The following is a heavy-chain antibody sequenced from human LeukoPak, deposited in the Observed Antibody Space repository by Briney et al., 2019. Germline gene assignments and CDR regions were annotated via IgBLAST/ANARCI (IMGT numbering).Heavy chain of an antibody. V-gene: IGHV3-23*01. J-gene: IGHJ3*02. CDR1: GFTFSSYA. Sequence: GGSLRLSCAASGFTFSSYAMSWVRQAPGKGLEWVSAISGSGGSTYYADSVKGRFTISRDNSKNTLYLQMNSLRAEDSALYYCARDRSYAFAIWGQGTMVTVSS. CDR3: ARDRSYAFAI. D-gene: IGHD6-13*01. CDR2: ISGSGGST.